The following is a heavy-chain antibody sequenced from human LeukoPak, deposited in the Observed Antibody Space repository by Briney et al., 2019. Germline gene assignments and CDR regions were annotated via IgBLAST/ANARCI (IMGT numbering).Heavy chain of an antibody. J-gene: IGHJ3*02. Sequence: ASVKVSCKASGYTFTSYYMHWVRQAPGQGLEWMGIINPSGGSTSYAQKFQGRVTMTRDTSTSTVYMELSSLRSEDTAVYYCARRQPLGTAFDIWGQGTMVTASS. CDR1: GYTFTSYY. V-gene: IGHV1-46*01. CDR2: INPSGGST. D-gene: IGHD1-1*01. CDR3: ARRQPLGTAFDI.